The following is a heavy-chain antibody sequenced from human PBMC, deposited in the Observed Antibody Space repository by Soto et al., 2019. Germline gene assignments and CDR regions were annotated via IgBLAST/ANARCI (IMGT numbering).Heavy chain of an antibody. CDR3: ARSMLGYCSSTSCYAGPDAFDI. D-gene: IGHD2-2*01. CDR1: GGSISSYS. J-gene: IGHJ3*02. Sequence: QVQLQESGPGLVKPSETLSLTCTVSGGSISSYSWSWIRQPPRKGLEWIGYIYYSGSTNYNHSLKSRVPQSVDTSKNQCSLELSSVTAADTAVYYCARSMLGYCSSTSCYAGPDAFDIWGQGTMVTVSS. V-gene: IGHV4-59*01. CDR2: IYYSGST.